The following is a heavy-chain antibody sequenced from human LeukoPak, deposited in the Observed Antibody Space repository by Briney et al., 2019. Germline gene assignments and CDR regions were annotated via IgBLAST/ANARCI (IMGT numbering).Heavy chain of an antibody. V-gene: IGHV1-2*04. CDR1: GYTFTGYY. CDR2: INPNSGGT. Sequence: ASVKVSCKASGYTFTGYYMHWVRQAPGQGLEWMGWINPNSGGTNYAQKFQGWVTMTRDTSISTAYMELSRLRSDDTAVYYCARDRILGRLDYYYYYMDVWGKGTTVTVSS. D-gene: IGHD3-9*01. CDR3: ARDRILGRLDYYYYYMDV. J-gene: IGHJ6*03.